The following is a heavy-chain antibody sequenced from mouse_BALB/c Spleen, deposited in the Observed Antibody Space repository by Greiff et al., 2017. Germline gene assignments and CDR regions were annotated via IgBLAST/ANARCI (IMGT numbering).Heavy chain of an antibody. J-gene: IGHJ4*01. CDR2: ISSGSSTI. CDR1: GFTFSSFG. CDR3: ARSRDYDGYAMDY. Sequence: EVKLVESGGGLVQPGGSRKLSCAASGFTFSSFGMHWVRQAPEKGLEWVAYISSGSSTIYYADTVKGRFTISRDNPKNTLFLQMTSLRSEDTAMYYCARSRDYDGYAMDYWGQGTSVTVSS. D-gene: IGHD2-4*01. V-gene: IGHV5-17*02.